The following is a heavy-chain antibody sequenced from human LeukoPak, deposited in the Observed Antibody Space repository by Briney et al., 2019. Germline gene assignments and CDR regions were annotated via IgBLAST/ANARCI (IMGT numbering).Heavy chain of an antibody. CDR3: ARDVKFTTQTSGIQRDY. CDR1: GGTFSSYA. Sequence: SVKVSCKASGGTFSSYAISWVRQAPGQGLEWMGRIIPILGIANYAQKFQGRVTITADKSTSTAYMELSSLRSEDTAVYYCARDVKFTTQTSGIQRDYWGQGTLVTVSS. J-gene: IGHJ4*02. D-gene: IGHD5-12*01. CDR2: IIPILGIA. V-gene: IGHV1-69*04.